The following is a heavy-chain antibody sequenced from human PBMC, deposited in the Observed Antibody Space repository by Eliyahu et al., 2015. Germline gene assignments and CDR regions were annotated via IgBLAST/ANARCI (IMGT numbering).Heavy chain of an antibody. D-gene: IGHD4-17*01. Sequence: EVQLFXSGGGLVQPGGSLXIXCAASGFTFSLYAMTWVRQAPVKGLEWVAVISGSGANTNHADSVKGRFTISRDNAKNMLSLQMNSLRAEDTGVYFCAKLNHGDDAFDIWGQGTMVTVSS. CDR3: AKLNHGDDAFDI. J-gene: IGHJ3*02. CDR2: ISGSGANT. CDR1: GFTFSLYA. V-gene: IGHV3-23*01.